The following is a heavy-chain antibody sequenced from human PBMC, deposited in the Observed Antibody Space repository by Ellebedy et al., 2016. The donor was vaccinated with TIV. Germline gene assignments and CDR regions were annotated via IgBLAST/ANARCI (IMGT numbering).Heavy chain of an antibody. V-gene: IGHV4-59*08. CDR1: GGSISSYY. CDR3: ARPGDCASTSCYLT. Sequence: MPSETLSLTCTVSGGSISSYYWSWIRQPPGKGLEWIGYIYYSGSTNYNPSLKSRVTISVDTSKNQFSLKLSSVTAADTAVYYCARPGDCASTSCYLTWGQGTLVTVSS. J-gene: IGHJ5*02. D-gene: IGHD2-2*01. CDR2: IYYSGST.